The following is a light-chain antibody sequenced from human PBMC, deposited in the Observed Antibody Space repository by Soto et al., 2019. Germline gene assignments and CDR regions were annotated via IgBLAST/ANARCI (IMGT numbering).Light chain of an antibody. CDR1: GSDVGAYNL. J-gene: IGLJ1*01. Sequence: QSVLTQPASVSGSPGQSITISCAGTGSDVGAYNLVSWYQQHPGKATKLIICEVNTRPSGIFNRFSGSKSGDTASLTFSGLQAEDEADYFCCSYAGTVAYGFGTGTKVTVL. V-gene: IGLV2-23*02. CDR3: CSYAGTVAYG. CDR2: EVN.